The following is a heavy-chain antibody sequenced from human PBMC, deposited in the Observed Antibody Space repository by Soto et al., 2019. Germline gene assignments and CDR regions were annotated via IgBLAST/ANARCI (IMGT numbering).Heavy chain of an antibody. Sequence: QPGGSLRLSCAASGFTFSSYWMSWVRQAPGKGLEWVANIKQDGSEKYYVDSVKGRFTISRDNAKNSLYLQMNSLRAEDTAVYYCARDGSVVMRYYYYGMDVWGQGTTVTVSS. J-gene: IGHJ6*02. V-gene: IGHV3-7*01. CDR2: IKQDGSEK. CDR3: ARDGSVVMRYYYYGMDV. CDR1: GFTFSSYW. D-gene: IGHD2-15*01.